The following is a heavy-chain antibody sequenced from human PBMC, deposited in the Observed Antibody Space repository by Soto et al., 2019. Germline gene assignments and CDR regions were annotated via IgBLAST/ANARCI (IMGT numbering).Heavy chain of an antibody. Sequence: PGGSLRLSCGASGFTFGSYAVSWVRQAPGKGLEWVSGISGSGDSTYYADSVKGRFTISRDNSKKTVYLQMNSLRAEDTAVYYCAKGVPGIAVAGTGYFQHWGQGTLVTVSS. J-gene: IGHJ1*01. CDR2: ISGSGDST. CDR1: GFTFGSYA. D-gene: IGHD6-19*01. CDR3: AKGVPGIAVAGTGYFQH. V-gene: IGHV3-23*01.